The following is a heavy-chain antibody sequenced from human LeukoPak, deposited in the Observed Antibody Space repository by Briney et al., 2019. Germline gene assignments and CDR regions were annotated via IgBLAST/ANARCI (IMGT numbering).Heavy chain of an antibody. J-gene: IGHJ4*02. Sequence: PGGSPRLSCAASGFTFSSYSMNWVRQAPGKGLEWVSSISSSSSYIYYADSVKGRFTISRDNAKNSLYLQMNSLRAEDTAVYYCARKDSNGEIDYWGQGTLVTVSS. D-gene: IGHD6-19*01. CDR1: GFTFSSYS. CDR2: ISSSSSYI. CDR3: ARKDSNGEIDY. V-gene: IGHV3-21*01.